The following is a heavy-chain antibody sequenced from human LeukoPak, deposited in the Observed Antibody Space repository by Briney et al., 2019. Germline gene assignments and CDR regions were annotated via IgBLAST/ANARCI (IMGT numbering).Heavy chain of an antibody. CDR1: GGSFSGYY. D-gene: IGHD5-12*01. CDR2: INHSGST. V-gene: IGHV4-34*01. Sequence: SETLSLTCAVYGGSFSGYYWSWIRQPPGKGLEWIGEINHSGSTNYNPSLKSRVTISVDTSKNQFSLKLTYVTAADTAVYYCARDPSGFDYYFDYWGQGSLVTVSS. CDR3: ARDPSGFDYYFDY. J-gene: IGHJ4*02.